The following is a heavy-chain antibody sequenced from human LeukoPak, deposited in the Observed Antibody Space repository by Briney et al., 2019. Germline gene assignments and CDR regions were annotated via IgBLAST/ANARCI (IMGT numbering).Heavy chain of an antibody. J-gene: IGHJ2*01. CDR1: GGTFSSYA. Sequence: SVKVSCKASGGTFSSYAISWVRQAPGQGLEWMGGIIPIFGTANYAQKFQGRVTITADESTSTAYIGLSSLRSEDTAVYYCARDHLKRRRDIVVVPAAGGFVWYFDLWGRGTLVTVSS. CDR3: ARDHLKRRRDIVVVPAAGGFVWYFDL. D-gene: IGHD2-2*01. CDR2: IIPIFGTA. V-gene: IGHV1-69*13.